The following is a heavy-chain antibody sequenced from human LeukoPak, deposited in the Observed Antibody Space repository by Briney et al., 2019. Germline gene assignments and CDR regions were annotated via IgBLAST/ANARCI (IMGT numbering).Heavy chain of an antibody. CDR3: ARGGQQWLALDY. J-gene: IGHJ4*02. CDR2: NNHSGST. CDR1: GGSFSGYY. V-gene: IGHV4-34*01. D-gene: IGHD6-19*01. Sequence: PSETLSLTCAVYGGSFSGYYWSWIRQPPGKGLEWIGENNHSGSTNYNPSLKSRVTISVDTSKNQFSLKLSSVTAADTAVYYCARGGQQWLALDYWGQGTLVTVSS.